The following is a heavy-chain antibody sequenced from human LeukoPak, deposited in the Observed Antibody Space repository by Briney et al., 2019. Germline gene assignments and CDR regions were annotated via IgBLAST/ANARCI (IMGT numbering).Heavy chain of an antibody. J-gene: IGHJ4*02. Sequence: GGSLRLSCVASGLTFSSYWMTWVRQAPGKGLEWVANIKLDGTEKYYVDSVKGRFTISRDNAKNSLDLQMNSLRVEDTAVYYCARDFGLSGYDLLDYWGQGTMVTVSS. V-gene: IGHV3-7*01. CDR2: IKLDGTEK. CDR3: ARDFGLSGYDLLDY. D-gene: IGHD5-12*01. CDR1: GLTFSSYW.